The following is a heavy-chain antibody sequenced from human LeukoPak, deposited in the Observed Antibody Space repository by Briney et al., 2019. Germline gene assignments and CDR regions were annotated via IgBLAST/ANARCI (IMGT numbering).Heavy chain of an antibody. Sequence: GGSLRLSCVASGFTFSSYAMHWVRQAPGKGLEWVSAIDGSGDKTYYADSVKGRFTISRDNSKNTLYLQMNSLRDTAIYYCAKGRVATPFDYWGQGTLVTVSS. CDR2: IDGSGDKT. CDR3: AKGRVATPFDY. CDR1: GFTFSSYA. J-gene: IGHJ4*02. D-gene: IGHD5-12*01. V-gene: IGHV3-23*01.